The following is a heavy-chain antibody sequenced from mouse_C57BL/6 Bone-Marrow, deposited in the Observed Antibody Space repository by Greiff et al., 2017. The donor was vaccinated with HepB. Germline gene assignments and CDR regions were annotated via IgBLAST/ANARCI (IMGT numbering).Heavy chain of an antibody. Sequence: EVQLVESGGGLVKPGGSLKLSCAASGFTFSSYTMSWVRQTPEMRLEWVATISGGGGNTYYPDSVKGRFTISRDNAKNTLYLQMSSLRSEDTALYYCARHDGYTGFAYWGQGTLVTVSA. J-gene: IGHJ3*01. CDR3: ARHDGYTGFAY. D-gene: IGHD2-3*01. CDR2: ISGGGGNT. V-gene: IGHV5-9*01. CDR1: GFTFSSYT.